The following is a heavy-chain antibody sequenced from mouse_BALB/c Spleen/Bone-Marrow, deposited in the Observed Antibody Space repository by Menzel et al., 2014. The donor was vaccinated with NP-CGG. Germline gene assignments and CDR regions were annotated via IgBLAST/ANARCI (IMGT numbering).Heavy chain of an antibody. CDR3: ASSLQRLRGYYFDF. Sequence: VHLVESGPGLVAPSQSLSIPCTVSGFSLTNYGVHWVRPPPGKGLEWLGVIWAGGSTNYNLALMSRLTISKDNSKSQVFLKMNSLQTDDTGMYYCASSLQRLRGYYFDFWGQGTTLTVSS. J-gene: IGHJ2*01. CDR2: IWAGGST. D-gene: IGHD1-2*01. V-gene: IGHV2-9*02. CDR1: GFSLTNYG.